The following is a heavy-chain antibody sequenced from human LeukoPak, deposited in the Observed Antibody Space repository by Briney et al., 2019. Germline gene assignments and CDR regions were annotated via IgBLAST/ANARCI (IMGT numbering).Heavy chain of an antibody. CDR2: ITPFNGNT. Sequence: SVKVSCKASGYTFTYHYLHWVRQAPGQALEWMGWITPFNGNTYYAQKFQDRVTITRDRSMSTAYMELSSLRSEDTAMYYCARSSDSSNYLFAYWGQGTLVTVSS. D-gene: IGHD4-11*01. CDR1: GYTFTYHY. V-gene: IGHV1-45*02. J-gene: IGHJ4*02. CDR3: ARSSDSSNYLFAY.